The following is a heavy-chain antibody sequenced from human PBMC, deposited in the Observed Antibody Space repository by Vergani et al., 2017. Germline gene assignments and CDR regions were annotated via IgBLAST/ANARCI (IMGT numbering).Heavy chain of an antibody. CDR3: SRSTRGYYDSSGYYFYYYYGMDV. CDR1: GFIFSTYA. CDR2: ISASGAPT. J-gene: IGHJ6*02. D-gene: IGHD3-22*01. Sequence: EVQLLESGGDLVQPGGSLRLSCTASGFIFSTYAMSWVRQAPGKGLEWVSGISASGAPTYYADSVKGRVTISRDNSKNTLYLQMNSLRAEDTAVYYCSRSTRGYYDSSGYYFYYYYGMDVWGQGTTVTVSS. V-gene: IGHV3-23*01.